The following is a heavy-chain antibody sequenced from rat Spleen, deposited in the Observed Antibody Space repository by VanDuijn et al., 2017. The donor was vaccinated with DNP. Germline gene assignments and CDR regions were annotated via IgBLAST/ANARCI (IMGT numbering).Heavy chain of an antibody. D-gene: IGHD5-1*01. V-gene: IGHV3-3*01. CDR2: VTNAGST. Sequence: EVLLQESGPGLVKPSQSLSLTCSVTGFSITNNFKWSWIRKFPGNKLEWMGDVTNAGSTHYNPSLKSRISITTDTSKNQFFLQVNSVDTEDTATYYCAIQLGVFDYWDQGVMVTVSS. J-gene: IGHJ2*01. CDR3: AIQLGVFDY. CDR1: GFSITNNFK.